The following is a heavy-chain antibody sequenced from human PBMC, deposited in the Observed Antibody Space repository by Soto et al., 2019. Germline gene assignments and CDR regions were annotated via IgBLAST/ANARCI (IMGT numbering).Heavy chain of an antibody. Sequence: SGPTLVNPTQTLTLTCTFSGFSLSTSGVGVGWIRQPPGKALEWLALIYWNDDKRYSPSLKSRLTITKDTSKNQVVLTMTNMDPVDTATYYCALSTCIAGEYYYCDGMDFWGRGTTVIGS. CDR2: IYWNDDK. D-gene: IGHD6-13*01. CDR1: GFSLSTSGVG. V-gene: IGHV2-5*01. CDR3: ALSTCIAGEYYYCDGMDF. J-gene: IGHJ6*02.